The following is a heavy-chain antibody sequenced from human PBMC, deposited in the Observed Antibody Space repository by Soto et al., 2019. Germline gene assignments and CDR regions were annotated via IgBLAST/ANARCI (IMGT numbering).Heavy chain of an antibody. J-gene: IGHJ4*02. Sequence: EVQLVESGGGLVQPGGSLRLSCAASGFTFSSYWMSWVRQAPGKGLKWVANIKQDGSEKYYVDSVKGRFTISRDNAKNSLYLQMNSLRAEDTAVYYCARKNVKGGSFYFDYWGQGTLVTVSS. CDR2: IKQDGSEK. CDR3: ARKNVKGGSFYFDY. CDR1: GFTFSSYW. D-gene: IGHD1-26*01. V-gene: IGHV3-7*01.